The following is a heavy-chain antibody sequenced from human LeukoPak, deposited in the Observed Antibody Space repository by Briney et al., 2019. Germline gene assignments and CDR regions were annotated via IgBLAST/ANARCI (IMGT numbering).Heavy chain of an antibody. CDR1: GFTFSSYI. J-gene: IGHJ3*02. Sequence: KPGGSLILSCAASGFTFSSYIMNWGRQAPGKGLGWVSSTSTSRSYIYYADSVKGRFTISRENAKNSLYLQMNSLRAEDTAVYYCARDQVELRFLEFPGAFDIWGQGTMVTDSS. D-gene: IGHD3-3*01. CDR2: TSTSRSYI. CDR3: ARDQVELRFLEFPGAFDI. V-gene: IGHV3-21*01.